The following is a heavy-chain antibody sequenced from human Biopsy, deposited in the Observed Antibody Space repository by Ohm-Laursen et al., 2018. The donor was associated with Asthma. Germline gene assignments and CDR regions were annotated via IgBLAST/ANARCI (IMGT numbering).Heavy chain of an antibody. J-gene: IGHJ6*02. D-gene: IGHD6-19*01. V-gene: IGHV1-69*13. CDR2: IMTVFGTT. CDR1: GGMFGNYA. Sequence: SVKVSCKASGGMFGNYAISWVRQAPGLGLGWLGGIMTVFGTTNYAQKFQGRVTITADESTSTAYMEVTSLRSEDAAIYYCARCQVGYSSGWSLLLKKIYYSGMDVWGQGTAVTVSS. CDR3: ARCQVGYSSGWSLLLKKIYYSGMDV.